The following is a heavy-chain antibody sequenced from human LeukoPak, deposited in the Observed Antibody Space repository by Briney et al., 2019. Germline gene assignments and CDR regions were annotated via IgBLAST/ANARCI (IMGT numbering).Heavy chain of an antibody. D-gene: IGHD3-10*01. V-gene: IGHV3-23*01. CDR1: GFTFSNVW. CDR3: AKGRGNSYEGPGY. CDR2: ISGNGGST. J-gene: IGHJ4*02. Sequence: GGSLRLSCAASGFTFSNVWMTWVRQAPGKGLEWVSGISGNGGSTYYADSVKGRFTISRDESRSTLYLQMNSLRADDTAVYYCAKGRGNSYEGPGYWGQGTLVTVSS.